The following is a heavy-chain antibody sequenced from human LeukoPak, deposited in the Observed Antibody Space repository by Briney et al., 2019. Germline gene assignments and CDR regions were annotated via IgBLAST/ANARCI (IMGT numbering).Heavy chain of an antibody. CDR2: INPNSGGT. V-gene: IGHV1-2*02. CDR3: ARDHRYYDSSGYPYY. CDR1: GYTFTGYY. D-gene: IGHD3-22*01. Sequence: ASVKVSCKASGYTFTGYYMHWVRQAPGQGLEWMGWINPNSGGTNYAQKFQGRVTMTRDMSISTAYMELSRLRSDDTAVYYCARDHRYYDSSGYPYYWGQGTLVTVSS. J-gene: IGHJ4*02.